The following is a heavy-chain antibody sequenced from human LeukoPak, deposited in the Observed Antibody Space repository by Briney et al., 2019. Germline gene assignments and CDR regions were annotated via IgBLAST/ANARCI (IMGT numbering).Heavy chain of an antibody. CDR1: GFTFGDYA. V-gene: IGHV3-49*04. J-gene: IGHJ4*02. Sequence: GGSLRLSCTASGFTFGDYAMSWVRQAPGKGLEWLGFIRSKAYGGTTEYAASVKGRFTISRDDSKSIAYLQMNSLKTEDTAVYYCTRDAYYVGDYFDYWGQGTLVTVSS. CDR3: TRDAYYVGDYFDY. CDR2: IRSKAYGGTT. D-gene: IGHD1-26*01.